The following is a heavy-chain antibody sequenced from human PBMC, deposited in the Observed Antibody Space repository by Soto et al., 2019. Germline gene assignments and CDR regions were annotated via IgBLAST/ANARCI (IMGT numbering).Heavy chain of an antibody. CDR1: GFTFSSFW. D-gene: IGHD3-10*01. Sequence: EVQLVESGGGLVQPGASLRLSCAVSGFTFSSFWMHCVRQAPGEGLVWVSRINTDGSSTSYADSVKGRFTISRDNAKNTLYLQMNSLRVEDTAMYYCAKRGVDTFGLSYWGQGTLVTVSS. J-gene: IGHJ4*02. CDR3: AKRGVDTFGLSY. V-gene: IGHV3-74*01. CDR2: INTDGSST.